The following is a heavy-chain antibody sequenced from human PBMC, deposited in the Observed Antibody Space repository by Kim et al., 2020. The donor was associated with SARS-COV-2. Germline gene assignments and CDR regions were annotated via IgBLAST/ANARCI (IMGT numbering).Heavy chain of an antibody. D-gene: IGHD1-26*01. CDR1: GDSMSRNSYY. V-gene: IGHV4-39*01. CDR2: NYYSGSS. J-gene: IGHJ4*02. Sequence: SETLSLTCSVAGDSMSRNSYYWGWIRQPPGRGLEWIGTNYYSGSSDYNPSLKRRVTISVDTSRNQFSLRLRSVTAADTAMYYCARRSIVGATFDDWGQGT. CDR3: ARRSIVGATFDD.